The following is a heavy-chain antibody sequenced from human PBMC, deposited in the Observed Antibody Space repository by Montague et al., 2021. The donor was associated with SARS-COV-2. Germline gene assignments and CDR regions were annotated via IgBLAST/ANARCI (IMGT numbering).Heavy chain of an antibody. Sequence: SETLSLTCTVSGGSISSSSYYWGWIRQPPGKGLEWIGSIYYSGSTYYNSSLKSRVTISVDTSKNKFSLKLSSVTAADTAVYYCARQENSSGWFKPDAFDIWGPGTMVTVSS. CDR2: IYYSGST. CDR3: ARQENSSGWFKPDAFDI. D-gene: IGHD6-19*01. J-gene: IGHJ3*02. CDR1: GGSISSSSYY. V-gene: IGHV4-39*01.